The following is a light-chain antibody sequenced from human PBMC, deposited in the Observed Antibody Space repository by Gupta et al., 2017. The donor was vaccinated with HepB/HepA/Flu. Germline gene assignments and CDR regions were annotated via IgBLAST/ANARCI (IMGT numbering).Light chain of an antibody. Sequence: IVLTQSPATLYLSPGERATLSCRASQGVSSYLGWYQHKPGQAPKLLIYAAFNRATGVPARFSGSGSGTDFTLTISSLEPEDFAVYYCQQRSNWPRTFGQGTKVEIK. CDR1: QGVSSY. J-gene: IGKJ1*01. CDR2: AAF. V-gene: IGKV3-11*01. CDR3: QQRSNWPRT.